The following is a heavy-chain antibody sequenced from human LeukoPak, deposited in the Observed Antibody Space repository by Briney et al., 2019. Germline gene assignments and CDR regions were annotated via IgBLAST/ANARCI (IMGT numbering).Heavy chain of an antibody. CDR2: ISYDGSNK. Sequence: GRSLRLSCAASGFTFSNYAIHWVRQAPGKGLECVAVISYDGSNKYYADSVKGRFTISRDNSKNTLYLQMNSLRAEDKALYYCAKLSSRGIASAGIDYWGQGTLVTVSS. CDR1: GFTFSNYA. J-gene: IGHJ4*02. D-gene: IGHD6-13*01. CDR3: AKLSSRGIASAGIDY. V-gene: IGHV3-30*18.